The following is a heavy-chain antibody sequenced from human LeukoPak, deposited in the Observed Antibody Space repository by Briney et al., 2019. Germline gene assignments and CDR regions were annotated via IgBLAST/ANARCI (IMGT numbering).Heavy chain of an antibody. D-gene: IGHD6-19*01. J-gene: IGHJ5*02. CDR2: IYTSGST. Sequence: SETLSLTCTVSGGSISSYYWSWIRQPPGKGLEWIGYIYTSGSTNYNPSLKSRVTISVDTSKNQFSLKLSSVTAADTAVYYCARSRYCSGWGKPNWFDPWGQGTLVTVSS. CDR1: GGSISSYY. V-gene: IGHV4-4*09. CDR3: ARSRYCSGWGKPNWFDP.